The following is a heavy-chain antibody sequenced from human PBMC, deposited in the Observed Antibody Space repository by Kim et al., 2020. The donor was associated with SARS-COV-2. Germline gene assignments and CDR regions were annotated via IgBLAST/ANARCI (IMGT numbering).Heavy chain of an antibody. J-gene: IGHJ4*02. CDR2: SDGRST. D-gene: IGHD3-10*02. V-gene: IGHV3-74*01. Sequence: SDGRSTSYAESVKGQLTNSRENGKNTLYLQINSLSAEDTAVYYCASALFGNWGQGTLVNVSS. CDR3: ASALFGN.